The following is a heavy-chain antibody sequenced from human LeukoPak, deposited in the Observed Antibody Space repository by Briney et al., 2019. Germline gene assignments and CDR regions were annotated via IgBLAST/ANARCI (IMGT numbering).Heavy chain of an antibody. Sequence: GGSLRLSCAASGFTFSSYAMSWVRQAPGRGLEWVSAISGSGGSTYYADSVKGRFTISKDNSKNTLYLQMNSLRAEDTAVYYCAKDDQQLAKNPFDYWGQGTLVTVSS. CDR2: ISGSGGST. V-gene: IGHV3-23*01. CDR1: GFTFSSYA. J-gene: IGHJ4*02. CDR3: AKDDQQLAKNPFDY. D-gene: IGHD6-13*01.